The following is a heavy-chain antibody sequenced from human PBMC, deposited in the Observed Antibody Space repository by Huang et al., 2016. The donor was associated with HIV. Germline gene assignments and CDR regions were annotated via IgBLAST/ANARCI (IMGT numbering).Heavy chain of an antibody. D-gene: IGHD1-7*01. J-gene: IGHJ6*02. CDR2: IKQNESEK. CDR1: TFRFGAYW. Sequence: VESGGRLVQPGGSIRLSCVGSTFRFGAYWMSWVHQSPGKGVEWVANIKQNESEKYYVDSVKGRFNISRDNAKKVLFLEMNNVRVEDTATYYCATKTAAMDIWGQGTTVTVS. CDR3: ATKTAAMDI. V-gene: IGHV3-7*01.